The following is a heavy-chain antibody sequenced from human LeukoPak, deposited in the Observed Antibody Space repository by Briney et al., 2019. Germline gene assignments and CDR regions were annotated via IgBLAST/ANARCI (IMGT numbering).Heavy chain of an antibody. D-gene: IGHD6-19*01. J-gene: IGHJ6*02. Sequence: GGSLRLSCAASGFSVSSYAMTWVRQAPGKGLEWVSSIDAGGGDTYHSDSVKGRFTISRDNSMNTLYLQMNSLRADDTAVYYCGRPTKYWLVRGNGVDVWGQGTTVTVSS. V-gene: IGHV3-23*01. CDR2: IDAGGGDT. CDR3: GRPTKYWLVRGNGVDV. CDR1: GFSVSSYA.